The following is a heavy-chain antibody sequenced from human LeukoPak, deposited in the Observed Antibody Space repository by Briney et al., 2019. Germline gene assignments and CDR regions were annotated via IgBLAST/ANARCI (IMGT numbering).Heavy chain of an antibody. V-gene: IGHV4-4*02. CDR1: GGSISSSNW. Sequence: PSETLSLTCAVSGGSISSSNWWSWVRQPPGKGLEWIGEIYHSGSTNYNPSLKSRVTISVDKSKNQFSLKLSSVTAADTAVYYCARDGSSWLDWFDPWGQGTLVTVSS. CDR3: ARDGSSWLDWFDP. D-gene: IGHD6-13*01. J-gene: IGHJ5*02. CDR2: IYHSGST.